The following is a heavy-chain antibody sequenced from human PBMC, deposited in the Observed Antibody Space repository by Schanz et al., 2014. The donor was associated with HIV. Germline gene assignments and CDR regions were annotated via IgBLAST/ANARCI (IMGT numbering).Heavy chain of an antibody. J-gene: IGHJ4*02. CDR1: GFTFSTYA. CDR3: AKDSGSGVMFNFDY. Sequence: EVHLLESGGGLVQPGGSLRLSCAASGFTFSTYAMNWVRQAPGKGLEWVSAINSGGRTYYADSVKGRFTISRDNSKNTLYLQMNSLRAEDTAVYYCAKDSGSGVMFNFDYWGQGTLVTVSS. CDR2: INSGGRT. D-gene: IGHD3-10*01. V-gene: IGHV3-23*01.